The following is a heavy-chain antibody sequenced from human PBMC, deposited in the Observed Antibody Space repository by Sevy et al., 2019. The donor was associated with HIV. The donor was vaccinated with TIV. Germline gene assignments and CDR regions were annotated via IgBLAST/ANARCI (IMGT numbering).Heavy chain of an antibody. Sequence: GGSLRLSCAASGFIFGDHGMHWVRQAPGKGLEWVAFIRLDGSDRYYADSVKGRFTISGDNSKNTLYLQMNSLRAEDTAVYYCAKVPSSGWNYLLDYWGQGILVTVSS. CDR2: IRLDGSDR. CDR1: GFIFGDHG. V-gene: IGHV3-30*02. D-gene: IGHD1-7*01. J-gene: IGHJ4*02. CDR3: AKVPSSGWNYLLDY.